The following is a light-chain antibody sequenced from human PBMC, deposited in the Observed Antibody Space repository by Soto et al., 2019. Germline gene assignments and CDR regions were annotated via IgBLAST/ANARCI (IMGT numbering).Light chain of an antibody. V-gene: IGKV3-20*01. CDR1: QSVSNSY. CDR2: GAS. CDR3: QQYGSSPRT. J-gene: IGKJ1*01. Sequence: EIVLTQSPGTLSLSPGERATLSCRASQSVSNSYLAWYQQKPGQAPRLLIYGASRRATGIPDRFSGSGSGTDFTLTISRLEPEDVAVYYCQQYGSSPRTFGQGTKVEIK.